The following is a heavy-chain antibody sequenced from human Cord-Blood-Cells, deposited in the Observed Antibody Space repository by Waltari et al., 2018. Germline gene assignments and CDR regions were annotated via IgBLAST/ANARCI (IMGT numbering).Heavy chain of an antibody. CDR2: IYYSGSA. J-gene: IGHJ4*02. CDR1: GGSISSYY. CDR3: ARASEGIVGAFDY. V-gene: IGHV4-59*01. Sequence: QVQLQESGPGLVKPSETLSLTCTVSGGSISSYYWSWIRQPPGKGLEWLGYIYYSGSANYNPSLKSRVTISVDTSKNQFSLKLSSVTAADTAVYYCARASEGIVGAFDYWGQGTLVTVSS. D-gene: IGHD1-26*01.